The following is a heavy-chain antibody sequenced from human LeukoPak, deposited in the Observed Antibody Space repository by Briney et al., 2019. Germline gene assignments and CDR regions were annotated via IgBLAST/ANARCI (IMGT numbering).Heavy chain of an antibody. CDR1: GYTFTDYN. V-gene: IGHV1-2*02. CDR3: ARDAAMVAMDV. CDR2: INPNSGGT. J-gene: IGHJ6*02. D-gene: IGHD5-18*01. Sequence: ASVEVSCKASGYTFTDYNMHWVRQAPGQGLEWMGWINPNSGGTNYAQKFQGRVTMTRDTSISTAYMELSRLRSDDTAVYFCARDAAMVAMDVWGQGTTVTVSS.